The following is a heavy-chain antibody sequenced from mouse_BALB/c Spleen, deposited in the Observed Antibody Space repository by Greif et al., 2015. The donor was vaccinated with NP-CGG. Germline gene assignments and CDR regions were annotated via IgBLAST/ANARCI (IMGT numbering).Heavy chain of an antibody. CDR2: ISDGGSYT. D-gene: IGHD2-3*01. Sequence: EVHLVESGGGLVKPGGSLKLSCAASGFTFSDYYMYWVRQTPEKRLEWVATISDGGSYTYYPDSVKGRFTISRDNAKNNLYLQMSSLKSEDTAMYYCARGGRGYYVGAWFAYWGQGTLVTVSA. J-gene: IGHJ3*01. V-gene: IGHV5-4*02. CDR3: ARGGRGYYVGAWFAY. CDR1: GFTFSDYY.